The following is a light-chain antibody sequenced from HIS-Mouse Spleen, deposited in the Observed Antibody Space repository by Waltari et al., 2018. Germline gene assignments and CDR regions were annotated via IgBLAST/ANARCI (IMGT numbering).Light chain of an antibody. Sequence: SSELTQDPAVSVALGQTVRITCQGDSLRSYESSWYQQKPGQAPLLVIYGKNNRPSGIPDRFSGSSSGNTASLTITGAQAEDEADYYCNSRDSSGNHVVFGGGTKLTVL. CDR3: NSRDSSGNHVV. CDR1: SLRSYE. V-gene: IGLV3-19*01. J-gene: IGLJ2*01. CDR2: GKN.